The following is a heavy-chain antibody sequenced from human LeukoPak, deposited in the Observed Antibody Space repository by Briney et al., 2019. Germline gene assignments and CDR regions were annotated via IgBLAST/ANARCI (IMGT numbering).Heavy chain of an antibody. Sequence: ASEKVSCKASGYTFTSYYMHWVRQAPGQGLEWMGIINPSGGSTSYAQKFQGRVTMTRDTSTSTVYMELSSLRSEDTAVYYCARGGCSGGSCYSDRYYYYGMDVWGQGTTVTVSS. D-gene: IGHD2-15*01. V-gene: IGHV1-46*01. CDR1: GYTFTSYY. CDR3: ARGGCSGGSCYSDRYYYYGMDV. J-gene: IGHJ6*02. CDR2: INPSGGST.